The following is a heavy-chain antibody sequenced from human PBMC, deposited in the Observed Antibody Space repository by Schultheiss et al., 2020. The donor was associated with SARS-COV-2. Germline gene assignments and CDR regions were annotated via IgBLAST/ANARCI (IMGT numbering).Heavy chain of an antibody. Sequence: GESLKISCAASGFTFSSYGMHWVRQAPGKGLEYVSAISSNGSSTSYADSVKGRFTISRDNAKNTLYLQMNSLRAEDTAVYYCARDPTGGSAVSPFDYWGQGTLVTVSS. CDR1: GFTFSSYG. D-gene: IGHD2-8*02. V-gene: IGHV3-64*04. CDR3: ARDPTGGSAVSPFDY. J-gene: IGHJ4*02. CDR2: ISSNGSST.